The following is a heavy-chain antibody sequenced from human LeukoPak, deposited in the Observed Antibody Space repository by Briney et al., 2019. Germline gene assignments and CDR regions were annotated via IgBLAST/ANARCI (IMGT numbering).Heavy chain of an antibody. D-gene: IGHD5-18*01. CDR2: IYPGDSDT. Sequence: KSGESLEISCKTSGYNFTTFWIGWVRQMPGKGLEWMGIIYPGDSDTRYSPSFQGQVTISADKSINTAYLHWNSLKASDTAMYYCASRYSYGYRSAPYPPDYWGQGTLVTVSS. CDR1: GYNFTTFW. CDR3: ASRYSYGYRSAPYPPDY. J-gene: IGHJ4*02. V-gene: IGHV5-51*01.